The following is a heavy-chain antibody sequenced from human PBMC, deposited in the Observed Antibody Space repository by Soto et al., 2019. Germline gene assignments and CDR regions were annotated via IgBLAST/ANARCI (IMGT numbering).Heavy chain of an antibody. D-gene: IGHD2-15*01. CDR2: IYHTGTT. J-gene: IGHJ5*02. Sequence: QLRESGPGLVKPSGTLSLTCFVSGASISSTYWWSWVRQTSGKRLEWIGQIYHTGTTSYNPSLKNRVTISLDKSNNQFSLRLTSMTAADTAVYYCATLPPRIVVVMTDLPTWGQGTLVTVSS. CDR1: GASISSTYW. V-gene: IGHV4-4*02. CDR3: ATLPPRIVVVMTDLPT.